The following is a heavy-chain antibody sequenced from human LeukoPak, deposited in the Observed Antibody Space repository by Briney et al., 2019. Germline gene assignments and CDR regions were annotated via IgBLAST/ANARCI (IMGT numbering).Heavy chain of an antibody. CDR1: GYTFTSYG. CDR3: AREMGNYDILTGYYTSVAY. D-gene: IGHD3-9*01. J-gene: IGHJ4*02. Sequence: ASVKVSCKASGYTFTSYGISWVRQAPGQGLEWMGWISAYNGNTNYAQKLQGRVTMTTDTSTSTAYLELRSLRSDDTAVYYCAREMGNYDILTGYYTSVAYWGQGTLVTVSS. CDR2: ISAYNGNT. V-gene: IGHV1-18*01.